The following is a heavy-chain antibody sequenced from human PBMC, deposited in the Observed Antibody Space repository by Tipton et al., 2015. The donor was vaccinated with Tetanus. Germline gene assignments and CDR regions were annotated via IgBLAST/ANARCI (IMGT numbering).Heavy chain of an antibody. Sequence: TLSLTCTVSGVSISGGRYYWGWIRQRPGKGLEWIGDIYSSGSTYTDPSLKGRVTISVDTSKNQFSLRLNSVTAADTAVYYCARDQARGARGWNYFDFWGLGTLVTVSS. CDR1: GVSISGGRYY. V-gene: IGHV4-31*03. D-gene: IGHD1-26*01. J-gene: IGHJ4*02. CDR3: ARDQARGARGWNYFDF. CDR2: IYSSGST.